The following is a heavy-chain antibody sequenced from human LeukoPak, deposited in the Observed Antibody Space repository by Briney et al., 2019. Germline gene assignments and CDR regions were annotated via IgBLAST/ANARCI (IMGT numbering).Heavy chain of an antibody. CDR3: AKDGGGYYPSYYYYMDV. Sequence: GGSLRLSCAASGFTFSSYSINWVRQAPGKGLEWVSYITLSSSSIYYADSVKGRFTISRDNAKNSLYLRMNSLRAEDTAVYYCAKDGGGYYPSYYYYMDVWGKGTTVTISS. CDR2: ITLSSSSI. D-gene: IGHD3-22*01. CDR1: GFTFSSYS. J-gene: IGHJ6*03. V-gene: IGHV3-48*01.